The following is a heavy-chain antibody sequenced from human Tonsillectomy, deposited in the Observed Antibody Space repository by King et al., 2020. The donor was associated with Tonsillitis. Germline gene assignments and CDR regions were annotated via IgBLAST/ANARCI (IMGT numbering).Heavy chain of an antibody. V-gene: IGHV4-59*08. D-gene: IGHD5-24*01. Sequence: VQLQESGPGLVKPSETLSLTCTVSGGSISSYYWSWIRQPPGKGLEWIGYIYYSGSTNYNPSLKSRVTISVDTSKNQFSLKLSSVTAADTAVYYCARHSLEMDTTPLDVWGQGTTVTVSS. CDR1: GGSISSYY. CDR2: IYYSGST. CDR3: ARHSLEMDTTPLDV. J-gene: IGHJ6*02.